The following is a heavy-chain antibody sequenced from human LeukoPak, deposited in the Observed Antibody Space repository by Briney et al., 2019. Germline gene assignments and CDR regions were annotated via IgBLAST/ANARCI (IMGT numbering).Heavy chain of an antibody. J-gene: IGHJ4*02. CDR2: ISSSSSYI. D-gene: IGHD3-16*01. CDR1: GFTFSSYS. Sequence: GGSLRLSCAASGFTFSSYSMNWVRQAPGKGLEWVSSISSSSSYIYYADSVKGRFTIPRDNAKNSLCLQMNSLRAEDTAVYYCARGIYDYVGRSYFDYWGQGTLVTVSS. V-gene: IGHV3-21*01. CDR3: ARGIYDYVGRSYFDY.